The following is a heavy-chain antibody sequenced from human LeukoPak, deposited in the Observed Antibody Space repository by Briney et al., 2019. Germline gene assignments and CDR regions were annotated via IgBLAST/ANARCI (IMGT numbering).Heavy chain of an antibody. J-gene: IGHJ4*02. V-gene: IGHV3-30*04. CDR1: GFTFISYA. CDR3: ARSSSWCFDY. Sequence: PGTSLRLSCAASGFTFISYAIHWVRQAPGKGLEWVAVISFHGTDTFYADSVKGRFTISRDNAKNSLYLQMNSLRAEDTAVYYCARSSSWCFDYWGQGTLVTVSS. CDR2: ISFHGTDT. D-gene: IGHD6-13*01.